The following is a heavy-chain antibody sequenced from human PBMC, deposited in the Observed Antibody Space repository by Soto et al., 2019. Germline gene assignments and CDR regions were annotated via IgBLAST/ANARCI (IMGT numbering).Heavy chain of an antibody. D-gene: IGHD4-17*01. V-gene: IGHV3-11*01. Sequence: PVGSLRLSCAASGVTFSDYYMSWIRQAPGKGLEWVSYISSSGSTIYYADSVKGRFTISRDNAKNSLYLQMNSLRAEDTAVYYCARDTYYGDYDYYYYMDVWGKGTTVTVSS. CDR1: GVTFSDYY. CDR3: ARDTYYGDYDYYYYMDV. CDR2: ISSSGSTI. J-gene: IGHJ6*03.